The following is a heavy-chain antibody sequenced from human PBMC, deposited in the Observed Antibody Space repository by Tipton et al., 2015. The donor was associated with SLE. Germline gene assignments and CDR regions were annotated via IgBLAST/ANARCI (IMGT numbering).Heavy chain of an antibody. J-gene: IGHJ6*02. CDR1: GFIFSSYA. Sequence: SLRLSCAASGFIFSSYAMSWVRQAPGKGLEWIAVIYGGAHNTFYADSVKGRFTISRDNSKNTLYLQMNSLGAEDTAVYYCAKDIVATTPIYGMDVWGQGTTVTVSS. D-gene: IGHD5-12*01. V-gene: IGHV3-23*03. CDR3: AKDIVATTPIYGMDV. CDR2: IYGGAHNT.